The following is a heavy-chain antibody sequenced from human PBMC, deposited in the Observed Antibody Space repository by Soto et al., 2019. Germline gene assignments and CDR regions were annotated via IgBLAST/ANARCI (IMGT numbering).Heavy chain of an antibody. CDR3: ARDIGVVVPAARGYNWFAP. Sequence: TLSLTCTVSGGSVSSGSYYWSWIRQPPGKGLEWIGYIYYSGSTNYNPSLKSRVTISVDTSKNQFSLKLSSVTAADTAVYYCARDIGVVVPAARGYNWFAPGGQGTLVTVSS. CDR2: IYYSGST. D-gene: IGHD2-2*01. V-gene: IGHV4-61*01. CDR1: GGSVSSGSYY. J-gene: IGHJ5*02.